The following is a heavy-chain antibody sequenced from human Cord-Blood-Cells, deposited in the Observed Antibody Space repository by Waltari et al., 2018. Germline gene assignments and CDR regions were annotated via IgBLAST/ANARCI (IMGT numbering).Heavy chain of an antibody. CDR2: INPNMGGT. CDR1: GYTLTGYY. V-gene: IGHV1-2*02. CDR3: ASSTGAAYNWFDP. Sequence: QVQLVQSGAEVKKPGASVKVSCKASGYTLTGYYLHWVRQAPGQGLEWMGWINPNMGGTNYAQKFQGRVTMTRDTSISTAYMELSRLRSDDTAVYYCASSTGAAYNWFDPWGQGTLVTVSS. J-gene: IGHJ5*02. D-gene: IGHD6-13*01.